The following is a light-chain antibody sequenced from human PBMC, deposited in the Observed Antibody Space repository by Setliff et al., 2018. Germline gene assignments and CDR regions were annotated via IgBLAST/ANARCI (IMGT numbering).Light chain of an antibody. CDR3: SSYAGSNHFV. CDR2: DVS. V-gene: IGLV2-8*01. CDR1: SNDVSGYNY. Sequence: QSVLTQPPSASGSPGQSVTIPCTGTSNDVSGYNYVSWYQQHPGKAPQLMIYDVSKRPSGVPDHFSGSKSGNTASLTVSGLQAEDEADYYCSSYAGSNHFVFGTGTKVTVL. J-gene: IGLJ1*01.